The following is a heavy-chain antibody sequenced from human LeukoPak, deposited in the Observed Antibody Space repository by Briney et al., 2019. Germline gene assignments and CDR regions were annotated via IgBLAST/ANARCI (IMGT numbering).Heavy chain of an antibody. V-gene: IGHV1-18*01. D-gene: IGHD3-3*02. Sequence: ASVKVSCKASGYTFTSYGISWVRQAPGQGLEWMGWISAYNGNTNYAQKFQGRVTMTRDTSISTAYMELSRLRSDDTAVYYCARGRPGTLISDYWGQGTLVTVSS. CDR2: ISAYNGNT. CDR3: ARGRPGTLISDY. J-gene: IGHJ4*02. CDR1: GYTFTSYG.